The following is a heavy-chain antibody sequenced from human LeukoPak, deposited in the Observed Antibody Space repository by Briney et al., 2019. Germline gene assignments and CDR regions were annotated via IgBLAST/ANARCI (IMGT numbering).Heavy chain of an antibody. CDR2: IYYSGST. V-gene: IGHV4-59*01. CDR3: ARSPYSSSPQFDY. D-gene: IGHD6-6*01. J-gene: IGHJ4*02. Sequence: SETLSLTCTVSGGSISSYHWSWIRQPPGKGLEWIGYIYYSGSTNYNPSLKSRVTISVDTSKNQFSLKLSSVTAADTAVYYCARSPYSSSPQFDYWGQGTLVTVSS. CDR1: GGSISSYH.